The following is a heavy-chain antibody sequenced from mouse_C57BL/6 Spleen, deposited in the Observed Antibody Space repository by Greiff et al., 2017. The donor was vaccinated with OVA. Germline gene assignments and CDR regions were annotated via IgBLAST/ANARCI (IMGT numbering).Heavy chain of an antibody. J-gene: IGHJ2*01. D-gene: IGHD2-4*01. CDR3: ARTTMIKGVYFDY. Sequence: QVQLQQPGAELVRPGSSVQLSCKASGYTFTSYWMHWVKQRPIQGLEWIGNIDPSDSGTHYNQKFKDKATLTVDKSSSTAYMQLSSLTSEDSAVYYCARTTMIKGVYFDYWGQGTTLTVSS. CDR1: GYTFTSYW. CDR2: IDPSDSGT. V-gene: IGHV1-52*01.